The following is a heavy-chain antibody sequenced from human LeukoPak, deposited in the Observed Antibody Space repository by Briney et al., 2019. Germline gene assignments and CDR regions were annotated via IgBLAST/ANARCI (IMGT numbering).Heavy chain of an antibody. CDR3: AKVPIPYSSGWYLNY. CDR2: IRQDGAEK. CDR1: GFTFSTFW. V-gene: IGHV3-7*01. D-gene: IGHD6-19*01. Sequence: PGGSLRLSCAASGFTFSTFWMTWVRQAPGKGLEWVANIRQDGAEKYYVDSVKGRFTISRDNAKSSLYLQMNSLRAEDTAVYYCAKVPIPYSSGWYLNYWGQGTLVTVSS. J-gene: IGHJ4*02.